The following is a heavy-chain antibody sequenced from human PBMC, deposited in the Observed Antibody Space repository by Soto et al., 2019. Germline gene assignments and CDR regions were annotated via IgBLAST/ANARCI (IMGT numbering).Heavy chain of an antibody. Sequence: QITLKESGPTLVKPTQTLTLTCTFSGFSLSTSGVGVGWIRQPPGKALEWLALIYWDYDKRYSPSLKSRLTITKDTYKNQVVLTMTNMDPVDTATYYCAHRRAYCSGGSCYSIWFDPWGQGTLVTVSS. D-gene: IGHD2-15*01. CDR3: AHRRAYCSGGSCYSIWFDP. V-gene: IGHV2-5*02. J-gene: IGHJ5*02. CDR1: GFSLSTSGVG. CDR2: IYWDYDK.